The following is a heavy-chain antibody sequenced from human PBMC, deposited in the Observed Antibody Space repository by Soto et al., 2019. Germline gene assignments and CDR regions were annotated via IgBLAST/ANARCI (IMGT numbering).Heavy chain of an antibody. D-gene: IGHD3-10*01. CDR1: GGSFSGYY. Sequence: SETLSLTCAVYGGSFSGYYWSWIRQPPGKGLEWIGEINHSGSTNYNPSLKSRVTISVDTSKNQFSLKLSSVTAADTAVYYCARGLLRGVIPNDYWGQGTLVTVSS. V-gene: IGHV4-34*01. J-gene: IGHJ4*02. CDR2: INHSGST. CDR3: ARGLLRGVIPNDY.